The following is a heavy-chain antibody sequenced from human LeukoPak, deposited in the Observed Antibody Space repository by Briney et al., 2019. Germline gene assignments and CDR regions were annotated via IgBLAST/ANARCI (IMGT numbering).Heavy chain of an antibody. Sequence: GGSLRLSCAASGFTFSSYGMHWVRQAPGKWLEWVAVIWYDGSNKYYADSVKGRFTISRDNSKNTLYLQMNSLRAEDTAVYYCAKDALLMITFGGVIVDRNNWFDPWGQGTLVTVSS. V-gene: IGHV3-33*06. CDR3: AKDALLMITFGGVIVDRNNWFDP. CDR2: IWYDGSNK. J-gene: IGHJ5*02. CDR1: GFTFSSYG. D-gene: IGHD3-16*02.